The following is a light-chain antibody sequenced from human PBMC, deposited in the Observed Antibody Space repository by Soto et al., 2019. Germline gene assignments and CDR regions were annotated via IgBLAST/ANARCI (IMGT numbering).Light chain of an antibody. CDR1: RRDVGGYNY. Sequence: VLTQPASVSGSPGQSITISCTGTRRDVGGYNYVSWYQQYPGRSPKLLIYDVTHRPSGVSNRFSGSKSGNTASLTISGLQAEDKADYYCSSYTISNTLPFVFGTGTKVTVL. CDR3: SSYTISNTLPFV. V-gene: IGLV2-14*03. CDR2: DVT. J-gene: IGLJ1*01.